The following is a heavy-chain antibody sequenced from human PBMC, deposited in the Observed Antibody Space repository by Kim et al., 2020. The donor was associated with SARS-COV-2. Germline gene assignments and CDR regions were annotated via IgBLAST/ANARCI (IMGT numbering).Heavy chain of an antibody. J-gene: IGHJ1*01. V-gene: IGHV4-59*01. D-gene: IGHD3-22*01. CDR2: IYYSGST. Sequence: SETLSLTCTVSGGSISNYYWSWIRQPPGKGLEWIGYIYYSGSTNYNPSLKSRVIISVDTSKNQFSLKLSSVTAADTAVYYCARSSGFYYETYFQDWGQGT. CDR1: GGSISNYY. CDR3: ARSSGFYYETYFQD.